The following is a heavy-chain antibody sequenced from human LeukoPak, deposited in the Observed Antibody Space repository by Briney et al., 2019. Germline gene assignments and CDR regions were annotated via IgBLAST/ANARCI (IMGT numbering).Heavy chain of an antibody. J-gene: IGHJ4*02. CDR1: GFTFSSYS. Sequence: GGSLRLSCAASGFTFSSYSMNWVRQAPGKGLEWVSYISSSSTIYYADSVKGRFTISRDNAKNSLYLQMNSLRDEDTAVYYCARDRGSSGWYPDYWGQGTLVTVSS. D-gene: IGHD6-19*01. V-gene: IGHV3-48*02. CDR3: ARDRGSSGWYPDY. CDR2: ISSSSTI.